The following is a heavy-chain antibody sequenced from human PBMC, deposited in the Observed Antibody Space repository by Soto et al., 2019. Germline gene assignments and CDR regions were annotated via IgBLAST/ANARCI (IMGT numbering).Heavy chain of an antibody. D-gene: IGHD3-10*01. CDR3: AKLGFTIEAMDV. J-gene: IGHJ6*04. CDR2: ISYDGSSK. V-gene: IGHV3-30*18. Sequence: PGRSLRLSCAASGFTFRSYCMHWVRQAPVKGLEWVAVISYDGSSKYYADSVKGRFTISRDNSKKTAYLQINSLRGEDTAVYYCAKLGFTIEAMDVCGKGTTVTV. CDR1: GFTFRSYC.